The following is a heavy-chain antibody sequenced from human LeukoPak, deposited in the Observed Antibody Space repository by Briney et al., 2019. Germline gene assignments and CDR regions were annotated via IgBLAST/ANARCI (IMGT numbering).Heavy chain of an antibody. CDR3: ASEVYYDYVWGSYRLH. D-gene: IGHD3-16*01. V-gene: IGHV3-48*04. CDR1: GFIFSTYT. Sequence: GGSLRLSCAASGFIFSTYTMNWVRQAPGKGLEWVSYISSSSDTIYYADSVKGRFTISRDNAKNSLYLQMNSLRAEDTAVYYCASEVYYDYVWGSYRLHWGQGTLVTVSS. CDR2: ISSSSDTI. J-gene: IGHJ4*02.